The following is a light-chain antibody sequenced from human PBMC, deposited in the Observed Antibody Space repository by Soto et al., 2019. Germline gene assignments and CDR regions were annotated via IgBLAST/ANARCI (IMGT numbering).Light chain of an antibody. CDR1: QSVSSY. CDR3: QQCGSLPGT. CDR2: DAS. J-gene: IGKJ1*01. Sequence: EIVLAQSPATLSLSPGERATLSCRASQSVSSYIAWYPQKPGQAPRLLIYDASNRATGIPARFSGSGSGTDFTLTISRLEPEDFAVYYCQQCGSLPGTFGQGTKVDI. V-gene: IGKV3-11*01.